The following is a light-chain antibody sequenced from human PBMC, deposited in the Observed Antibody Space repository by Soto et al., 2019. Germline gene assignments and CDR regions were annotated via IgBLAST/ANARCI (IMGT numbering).Light chain of an antibody. J-gene: IGKJ1*01. CDR2: KAS. CDR1: QTISSW. Sequence: DIQMTQSPSTLSGSVGDRSTITCRARQTISSWLAWYQQKPGKAPKLLIYKASTLKSGVPSRFSGSGSGTEFTLTISSLQPDDFATYYCQHYNSYSEAFGQGTKVELK. V-gene: IGKV1-5*03. CDR3: QHYNSYSEA.